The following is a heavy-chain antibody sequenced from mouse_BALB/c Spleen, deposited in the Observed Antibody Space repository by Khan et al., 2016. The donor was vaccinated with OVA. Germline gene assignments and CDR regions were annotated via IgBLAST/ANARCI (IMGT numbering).Heavy chain of an antibody. D-gene: IGHD2-9*01. CDR2: IWGNGNT. J-gene: IGHJ4*01. CDR1: GFSLTAYG. V-gene: IGHV2-6-7*01. Sequence: QVQLQQSGPGLVAPSQSLSITCTVSGFSLTAYGVNWVRQPPGKGLEWLGMIWGNGNTDYKSALKSRLSISKDNSKSQVFLKMNSLQTDDTARYYCARAYYGYDDYSMDYWGQGTSVTVSS. CDR3: ARAYYGYDDYSMDY.